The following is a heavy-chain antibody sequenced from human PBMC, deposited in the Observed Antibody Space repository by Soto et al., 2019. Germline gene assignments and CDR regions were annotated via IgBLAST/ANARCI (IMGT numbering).Heavy chain of an antibody. Sequence: SETLSLTCTVSGGSINISGYYWGWLRQPPGKGLEWIGSIFYTGSTYYNPSVKSRVSMSVDTSKNQFSLKLSSVTAADTAVYYCARVPLYGGNSNYWGQGTLVTVSS. J-gene: IGHJ4*02. D-gene: IGHD4-17*01. CDR2: IFYTGST. V-gene: IGHV4-39*07. CDR1: GGSINISGYY. CDR3: ARVPLYGGNSNY.